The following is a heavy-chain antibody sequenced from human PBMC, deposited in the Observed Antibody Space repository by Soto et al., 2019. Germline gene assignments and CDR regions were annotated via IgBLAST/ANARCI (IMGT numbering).Heavy chain of an antibody. J-gene: IGHJ5*02. CDR2: ISWNSGSI. D-gene: IGHD6-13*01. CDR1: GFTFDDYA. Sequence: SLRLSCAASGFTFDDYAMHWVRQAPGKGLEWVSGISWNSGSIGYADSVKGRFTISRDNAKNSLYLQMNSLRAEDTALYYCAEAPIAAAAPNWFDPWGQGTLVTVSS. CDR3: AEAPIAAAAPNWFDP. V-gene: IGHV3-9*01.